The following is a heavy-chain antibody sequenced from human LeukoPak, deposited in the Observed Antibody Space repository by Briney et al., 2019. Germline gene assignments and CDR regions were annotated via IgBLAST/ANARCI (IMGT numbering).Heavy chain of an antibody. J-gene: IGHJ4*02. CDR3: AREAGIPPSTQQWPTSVDY. CDR1: GFTFSSYW. CDR2: IKQDGSEK. D-gene: IGHD5-18*01. V-gene: IGHV3-7*05. Sequence: GGSLRLSRVASGFTFSSYWMSWVRQAPGKGLEWVANIKQDGSEKYYVDSVKGRFTISRDNAKNSLYLQMNSLRAEDTAVYYCAREAGIPPSTQQWPTSVDYWGQGTLVTVSS.